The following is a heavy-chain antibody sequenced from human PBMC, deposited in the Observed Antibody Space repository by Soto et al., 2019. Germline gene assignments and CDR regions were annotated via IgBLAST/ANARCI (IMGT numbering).Heavy chain of an antibody. J-gene: IGHJ6*02. CDR1: GFTFSSYG. D-gene: IGHD3-10*01. V-gene: IGHV3-33*01. CDR2: IWYDGSNK. Sequence: PGGSLRLSCAASGFTFSSYGMHWVRQAPGKGLEWVAVIWYDGSNKYYADSVKGRFTISRDNSKNTLYLQMNSLRAEDTAVYYCARTYYGSAAGMAACGQGTTVTVAS. CDR3: ARTYYGSAAGMAA.